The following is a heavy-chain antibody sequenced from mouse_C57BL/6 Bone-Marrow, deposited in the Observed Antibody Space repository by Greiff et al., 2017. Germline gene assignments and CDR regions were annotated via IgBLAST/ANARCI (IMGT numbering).Heavy chain of an antibody. J-gene: IGHJ2*01. V-gene: IGHV14-4*01. CDR2: IDPENGDT. CDR3: TTTYFDY. CDR1: GFNIKDDD. Sequence: VQLQQSGAELVRPGASVKLSCTASGFNIKDDDMHWVKQRPEQGLEWIGWIDPENGDTEYASKFQGQATITADTSTNTAYRQISSLTSEDTAVYYCTTTYFDYWGKGTTLTVSS.